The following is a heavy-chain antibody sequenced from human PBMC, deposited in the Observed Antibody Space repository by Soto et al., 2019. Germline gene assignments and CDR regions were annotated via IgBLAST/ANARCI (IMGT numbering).Heavy chain of an antibody. D-gene: IGHD3-22*01. CDR2: IYWDDDK. CDR1: GISLSTSGGG. J-gene: IGHJ4*02. CDR3: AYSVYDTSGYSD. V-gene: IGHV2-5*02. Sequence: QITLKESGPTLVKPTQTLTLTCTFSGISLSTSGGGVGWIRQPPGKALEWLGVIYWDDDKRYSPSLKSRLTITKDTSKNQVVLTMTNMDPVDTATYYCAYSVYDTSGYSDWGQGTLVTVSS.